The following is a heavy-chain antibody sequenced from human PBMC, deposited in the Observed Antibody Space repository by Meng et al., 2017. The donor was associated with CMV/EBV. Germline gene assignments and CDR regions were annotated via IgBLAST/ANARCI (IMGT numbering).Heavy chain of an antibody. V-gene: IGHV1-69*01. CDR1: GGTFSSYA. Sequence: QVQLGQSGAEVKRPGSSVKFSCKASGGTFSSYAISWVRQAPGQGLEWMGGIIPIFGTANYAQKFQGRVTITADESTSTAYMELSSLRSEDTAVYYCARGSGAGTTWSYFDYWGQGTLVTVSS. CDR2: IIPIFGTA. CDR3: ARGSGAGTTWSYFDY. J-gene: IGHJ4*02. D-gene: IGHD1-7*01.